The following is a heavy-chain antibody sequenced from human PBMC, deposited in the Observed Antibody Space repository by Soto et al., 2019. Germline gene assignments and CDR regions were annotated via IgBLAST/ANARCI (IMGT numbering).Heavy chain of an antibody. CDR2: IIPIFGTA. J-gene: IGHJ4*02. CDR3: ARDPDYGGNPGFGY. Sequence: QVQLVQSGAEVKKPGSSVKVSCKAYGGTFSSYAISWVRQAPGQGLEWMGGIIPIFGTANYAQKFQGRVTITADKSTSTAYMELSSLRSEDTVVYYCARDPDYGGNPGFGYWGQGTLVTVSS. D-gene: IGHD4-17*01. CDR1: GGTFSSYA. V-gene: IGHV1-69*06.